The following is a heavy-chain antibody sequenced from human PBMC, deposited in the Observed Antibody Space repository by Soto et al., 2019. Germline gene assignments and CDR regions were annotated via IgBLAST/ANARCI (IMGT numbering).Heavy chain of an antibody. V-gene: IGHV1-18*01. Sequence: QVQLVQSAGEVKKPGASVKVSCKASGYTFIRYGITWVRQAPGQGLEGMGWISPYNDYTIYAQKLQGRVTMTTYTSTRTVYLDLRRLKSADTAVYYCARGGYYDNTWGKLSHCVLDVWGQGTSVTVSS. CDR3: ARGGYYDNTWGKLSHCVLDV. J-gene: IGHJ6*02. CDR2: ISPYNDYT. D-gene: IGHD3-16*01. CDR1: GYTFIRYG.